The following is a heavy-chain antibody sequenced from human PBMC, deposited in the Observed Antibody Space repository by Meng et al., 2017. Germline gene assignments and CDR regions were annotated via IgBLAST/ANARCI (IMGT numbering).Heavy chain of an antibody. Sequence: SETLSLTCTVSGGSISSYYWSWIRQPPGKGLEWIGYIYCSGSTNYNPSLKSRVTISVDTSKNQFSLKLSSVTAADTAVYYCARDGHVGYFDYWGQGTLVTVSS. CDR2: IYCSGST. CDR3: ARDGHVGYFDY. J-gene: IGHJ4*02. V-gene: IGHV4-59*01. CDR1: GGSISSYY.